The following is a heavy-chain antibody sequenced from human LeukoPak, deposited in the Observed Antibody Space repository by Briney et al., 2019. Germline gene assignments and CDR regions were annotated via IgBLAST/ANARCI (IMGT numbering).Heavy chain of an antibody. Sequence: PGGSLRLSCAASGFTVSSNYMSWVRQAPGKGLEWVSVIYSGGSTYYADSVKGRFTISRDNSKNTLYLQMNSLRAEDTAVYYCARAVEMATTHPDAFDIWGQGTMVTVSS. D-gene: IGHD5-24*01. CDR3: ARAVEMATTHPDAFDI. CDR1: GFTVSSNY. CDR2: IYSGGST. V-gene: IGHV3-66*01. J-gene: IGHJ3*02.